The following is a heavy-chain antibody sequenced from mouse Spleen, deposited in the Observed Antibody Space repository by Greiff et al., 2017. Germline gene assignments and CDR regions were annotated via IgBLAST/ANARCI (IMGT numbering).Heavy chain of an antibody. Sequence: VKLQQSGAELVKPGASVKLSCKASGYTFTSYWMHWVKQRPGQGLEWIGMIHPNSGSTNYNEKFKSKATLTVDKSSSTAYMQLSSLTSEDSAVYYCARFYGNYDYWGQGTTLTVSS. CDR1: GYTFTSYW. CDR3: ARFYGNYDY. CDR2: IHPNSGST. V-gene: IGHV1-64*01. D-gene: IGHD2-1*01. J-gene: IGHJ2*01.